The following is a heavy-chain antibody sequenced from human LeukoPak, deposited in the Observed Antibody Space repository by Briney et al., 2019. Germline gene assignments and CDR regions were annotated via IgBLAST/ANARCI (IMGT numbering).Heavy chain of an antibody. CDR2: ISSSSSAR. CDR1: GFTFSNHS. CDR3: ARMSSSRLPGY. J-gene: IGHJ4*02. D-gene: IGHD2-2*01. V-gene: IGHV3-48*01. Sequence: PGGSLRLSCAASGFTFSNHSMNWVRQAPGKGLEWISYISSSSSARYYAGSVKGRFTISRDDASNSLYLQMNSLRAEDTAIYYCARMSSSRLPGYWGQGALVNVSS.